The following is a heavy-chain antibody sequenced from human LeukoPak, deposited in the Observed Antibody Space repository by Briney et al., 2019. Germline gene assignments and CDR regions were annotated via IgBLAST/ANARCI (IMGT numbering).Heavy chain of an antibody. V-gene: IGHV4-59*06. CDR1: GGSISSYY. D-gene: IGHD5-18*01. Sequence: SETLSLTCTVSGGSISSYYWSWIRQPPGKGLEWIGYIYYSGSTYYNPSLKSRVTISVDTSKNQFSLKLSSVTAADTAVYYCASYRAAMVDYYYYYGMDVWGQGTTVTVSS. J-gene: IGHJ6*01. CDR2: IYYSGST. CDR3: ASYRAAMVDYYYYYGMDV.